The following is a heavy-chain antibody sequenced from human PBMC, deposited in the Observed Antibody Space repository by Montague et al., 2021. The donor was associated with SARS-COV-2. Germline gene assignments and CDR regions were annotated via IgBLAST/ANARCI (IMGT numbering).Heavy chain of an antibody. Sequence: SETLSLTCTVSGGFISSYYWSWIRQPPGRGLEWIAYIYYSGSTNYNPSXXSRVTISVDTSKNQFSLKLRSVTAADTAVYYCARVFPRWLQFDPYFDYWGQGTLVTVSS. J-gene: IGHJ4*02. D-gene: IGHD5-24*01. V-gene: IGHV4-59*01. CDR1: GGFISSYY. CDR3: ARVFPRWLQFDPYFDY. CDR2: IYYSGST.